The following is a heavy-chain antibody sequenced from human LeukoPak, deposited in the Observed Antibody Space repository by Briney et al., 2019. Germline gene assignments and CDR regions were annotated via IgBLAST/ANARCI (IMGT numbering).Heavy chain of an antibody. CDR3: ARYYGSGSKTVRAIDY. CDR2: IYYSGST. V-gene: IGHV4-39*01. Sequence: PSETLSLTCTVSGGSVISSSDLWVWIRQPPGKGLEWIGAIYYSGSTYYDPSLKSRINISIDTSKNQFFLRVTSVTAADTAVYYCARYYGSGSKTVRAIDYWGQGTLVIVSS. CDR1: GGSVISSSDL. D-gene: IGHD3-10*01. J-gene: IGHJ4*02.